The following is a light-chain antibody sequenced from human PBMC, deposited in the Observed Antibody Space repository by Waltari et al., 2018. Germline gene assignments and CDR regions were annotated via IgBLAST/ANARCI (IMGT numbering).Light chain of an antibody. V-gene: IGKV3-20*01. J-gene: IGKJ2*01. CDR2: GAS. CDR1: QSLTKKY. CDR3: QQYGSSILYT. Sequence: RASQSLTKKYLAWYQQKPGQAPRLLIYGASSRAAGVPDRFSGSGSGTDFTLTISRLEPEDFAVYYCQQYGSSILYTFGQGTKLEIK.